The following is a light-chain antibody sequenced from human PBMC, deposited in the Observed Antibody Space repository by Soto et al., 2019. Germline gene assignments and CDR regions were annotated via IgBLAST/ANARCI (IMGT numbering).Light chain of an antibody. CDR2: GAS. CDR1: QSISSTY. CDR3: QQYSGSPPLT. J-gene: IGKJ4*01. Sequence: ENVLTQSPGTLSLSPGERATLSCRASQSISSTYLAWYQQKPGQPPRLLMFGASNRATGIPDRFSGSGSGTDFTITISSREPEDFAVYYCQQYSGSPPLTFGGGTKVEIK. V-gene: IGKV3-20*01.